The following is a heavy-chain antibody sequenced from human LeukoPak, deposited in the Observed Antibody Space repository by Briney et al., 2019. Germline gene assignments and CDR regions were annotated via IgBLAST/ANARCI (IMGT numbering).Heavy chain of an antibody. CDR3: ARDLPISDSSGYYLDY. V-gene: IGHV3-74*01. D-gene: IGHD3-22*01. CDR1: GFIFSSKW. J-gene: IGHJ4*02. Sequence: GGSLRLSCAASGFIFSSKWIHWVRQAPGKGLEWVSRIDNGGSYTSYADSVKGRFTISRDNAKNTLYLQMNSLRAEDAAVYYCARDLPISDSSGYYLDYWGQGTVVTVSS. CDR2: IDNGGSYT.